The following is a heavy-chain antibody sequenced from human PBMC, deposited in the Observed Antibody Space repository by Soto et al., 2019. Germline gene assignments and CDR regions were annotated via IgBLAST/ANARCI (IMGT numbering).Heavy chain of an antibody. Sequence: SGPTLVNPTQTLTLTCTFSGFSLSTSGMCVSWIRQPPGKALEWLALIDWDDDKYYSTSLKTRLTISKDTSKNQVVLTMTNMDPVDTATYYCARIPLEYSSSWFYYYGMDVWGQGTTVTVSS. V-gene: IGHV2-70*01. CDR1: GFSLSTSGMC. D-gene: IGHD6-13*01. CDR3: ARIPLEYSSSWFYYYGMDV. J-gene: IGHJ6*02. CDR2: IDWDDDK.